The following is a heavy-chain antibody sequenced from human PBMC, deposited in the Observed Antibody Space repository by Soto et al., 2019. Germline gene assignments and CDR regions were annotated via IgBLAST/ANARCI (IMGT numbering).Heavy chain of an antibody. CDR3: ARTDCSSTSCYNYYYYGMNV. CDR1: GYSFTKYG. CDR2: INPGNGDT. J-gene: IGHJ6*02. D-gene: IGHD2-2*01. Sequence: ASVKVSCKTSGYSFTKYGLHWVRQAPGQRLEWMGWINPGNGDTKYSQKFQGRVTITRDTSATTAYMELSSLRSEDSAVFYCARTDCSSTSCYNYYYYGMNVWGQGTTVTVSS. V-gene: IGHV1-3*01.